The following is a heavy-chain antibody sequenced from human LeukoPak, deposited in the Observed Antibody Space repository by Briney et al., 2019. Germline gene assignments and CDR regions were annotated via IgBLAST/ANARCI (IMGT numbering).Heavy chain of an antibody. CDR1: GYTFTGYY. Sequence: ASVEVSCKASGYTFTGYYMHWVRQAPGQGLEWMGRINPNSGGTNYAQKFQGRVTMTRDTSISTAYMELSRLRSDDTAVYYCARGGPRQQLVDFDYWGQGALVTVSS. V-gene: IGHV1-2*06. J-gene: IGHJ4*02. D-gene: IGHD6-13*01. CDR2: INPNSGGT. CDR3: ARGGPRQQLVDFDY.